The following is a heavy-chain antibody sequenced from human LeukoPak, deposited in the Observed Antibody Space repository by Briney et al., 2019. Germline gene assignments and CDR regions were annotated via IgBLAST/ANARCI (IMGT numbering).Heavy chain of an antibody. J-gene: IGHJ4*02. CDR2: IIPIFGIA. V-gene: IGHV1-69*04. CDR3: ARVSGYGGNSALDY. CDR1: GGTFSSYA. D-gene: IGHD4-23*01. Sequence: SVKVSCKASGGTFSSYAISWVRQAPGQGLEWMGRIIPIFGIANCAQKFQGIVTITADKSTSTAYMELSSLRSEDTAVYYCARVSGYGGNSALDYWGQGTLVTVSS.